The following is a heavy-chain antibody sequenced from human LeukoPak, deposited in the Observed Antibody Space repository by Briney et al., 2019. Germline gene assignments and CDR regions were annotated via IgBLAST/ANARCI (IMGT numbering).Heavy chain of an antibody. Sequence: ASVKVSCKAPGYTFTSSGISWVRQAPGQGLEWMGWISGYNGNTNYAQKLQGRVTMTTDTSTSTAYMDLRSLRSVDTAVYYCARDICSGPSCYSREPFDIWGQGTMVTVSS. CDR2: ISGYNGNT. J-gene: IGHJ3*02. CDR1: GYTFTSSG. D-gene: IGHD2-15*01. V-gene: IGHV1-18*01. CDR3: ARDICSGPSCYSREPFDI.